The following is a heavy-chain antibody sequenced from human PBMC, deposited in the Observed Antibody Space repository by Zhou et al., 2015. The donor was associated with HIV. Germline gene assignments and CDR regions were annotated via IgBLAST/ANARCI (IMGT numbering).Heavy chain of an antibody. CDR3: ARDATFYYGSGSVRYSPGN. CDR2: LDPSRGGT. CDR1: GYSFSKFY. D-gene: IGHD3-10*01. J-gene: IGHJ4*02. V-gene: IGHV1-46*01. Sequence: QVHLVQSGPEVKKPGASVNVTCETSGYSFSKFYIHWVRQAPGRGPEWMGILDPSRGGTRVAEEFQGRISLTRDTSRSTVYLEMRSLTSEDTAMYFCARDATFYYGSGSVRYSPGNWGQGTLVIVSP.